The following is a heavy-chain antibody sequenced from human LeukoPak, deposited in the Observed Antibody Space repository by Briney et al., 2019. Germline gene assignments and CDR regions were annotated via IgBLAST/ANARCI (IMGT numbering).Heavy chain of an antibody. CDR1: GYTFTSHF. V-gene: IGHV1-46*01. CDR3: ARESSGSCCHFDI. Sequence: ASVKVSCKTFGYTFTSHFMHWLRQAPGQGLQWMGVINLSGAVTLYAQKFQDRVTMTWDTSTSTVYMDLYSLRSEDTAVYFCARESSGSCCHFDIWGHGTMVTVSS. D-gene: IGHD2-15*01. J-gene: IGHJ3*02. CDR2: INLSGAVT.